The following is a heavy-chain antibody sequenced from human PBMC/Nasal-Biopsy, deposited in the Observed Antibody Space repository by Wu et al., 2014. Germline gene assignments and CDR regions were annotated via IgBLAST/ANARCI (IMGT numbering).Heavy chain of an antibody. V-gene: IGHV4-59*12. CDR3: ARRSMGAIGHHYYGMDV. CDR1: GDSLSGYY. J-gene: IGHJ6*01. D-gene: IGHD1-26*01. Sequence: TLSLTCTVSGDSLSGYYWSWIRQSPGKGLEWIGSIYYSGDTYYNPSLKSRVAISIDASKNQFSLSLSSVTAADTAVFYCARRSMGAIGHHYYGMDVWGQGAAVTVSS. CDR2: IYYSGDT.